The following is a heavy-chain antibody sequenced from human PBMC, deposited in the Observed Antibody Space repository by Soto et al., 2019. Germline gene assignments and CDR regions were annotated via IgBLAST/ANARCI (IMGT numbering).Heavy chain of an antibody. J-gene: IGHJ4*02. CDR1: GFTFSSYS. CDR3: ARSIGVATKPDY. CDR2: ISSSSSYI. D-gene: IGHD5-12*01. V-gene: IGHV3-21*01. Sequence: GGSLRLSCAASGFTFSSYSMNWVRQAPGKGLEWVSSISSSSSYIYYAESVKGRFTISRDNAKNSLYLQMNSLRAEDTAVYYCARSIGVATKPDYWGQGTLVTVSS.